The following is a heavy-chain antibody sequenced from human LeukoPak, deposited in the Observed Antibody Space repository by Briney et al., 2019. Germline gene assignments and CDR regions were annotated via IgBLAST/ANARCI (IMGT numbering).Heavy chain of an antibody. CDR2: ISAYNGDT. Sequence: VASVKVSCKASGFTFNRYGISWVRQAPGQGPEWMGWISAYNGDTNYAQKFQGRVTMTTNTSTSTAYMELRSLISDDTAVYYCARDPSNTSGRYAYFDYWGQGTLVTVSS. CDR1: GFTFNRYG. CDR3: ARDPSNTSGRYAYFDY. V-gene: IGHV1-18*01. J-gene: IGHJ4*02. D-gene: IGHD6-19*01.